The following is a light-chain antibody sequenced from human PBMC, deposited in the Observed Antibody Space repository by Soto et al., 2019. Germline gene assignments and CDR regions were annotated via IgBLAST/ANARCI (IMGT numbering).Light chain of an antibody. CDR1: QSLLHITGETF. CDR2: EVS. Sequence: DVVMTQSPLSLSVTPGQPASISCKSSQSLLHITGETFLFWYLQKPGQSPQLLIYEVSTRVSGVPDRVSGSGSGTDFTREISRVEADDVGIYYCMQSTLLPPTFGQGTRLGIE. CDR3: MQSTLLPPT. J-gene: IGKJ5*01. V-gene: IGKV2D-29*02.